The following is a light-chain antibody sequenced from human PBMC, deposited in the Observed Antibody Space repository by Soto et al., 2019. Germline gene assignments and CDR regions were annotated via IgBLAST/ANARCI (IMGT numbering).Light chain of an antibody. Sequence: EIVLTQSPGTLSLSPGEGATLSCRASQSISSNSLAWYQQKPGQAPRLLIFGASGRATGIPDRLSGSGSGADFTLTISRLEPEDFAVYFCQLYGSSLGTFGQGTKVDIK. CDR1: QSISSNS. CDR3: QLYGSSLGT. J-gene: IGKJ1*01. CDR2: GAS. V-gene: IGKV3-20*01.